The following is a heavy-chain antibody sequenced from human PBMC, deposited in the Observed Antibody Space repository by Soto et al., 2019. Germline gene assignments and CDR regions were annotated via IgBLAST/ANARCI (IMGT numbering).Heavy chain of an antibody. CDR2: ISFAGSKI. J-gene: IGHJ4*02. CDR3: ARGVGRRLPEGFDYFDY. CDR1: GFTFSSYG. V-gene: IGHV3-30-3*01. D-gene: IGHD5-12*01. Sequence: QVQLVESGGGVVQPGRSLRLSCAASGFTFSSYGMHWVRQAPGKGLEWVAVISFAGSKINYANSVKGRFTISRDNSKSTLYLPMSSLRPEDTAGYYCARGVGRRLPEGFDYFDYWGQGTLVTVSS.